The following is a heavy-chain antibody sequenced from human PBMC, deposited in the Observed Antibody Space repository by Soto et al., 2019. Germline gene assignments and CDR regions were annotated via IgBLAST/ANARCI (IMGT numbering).Heavy chain of an antibody. CDR2: INAGNGNT. J-gene: IGHJ6*03. Sequence: VKVSCKASGYTFTSYAMHWVRQAPGQRLEWMGWINAGNGNTKYSQKFQGRVTITRDTSASTAYMELSSLRSEDTAVYYCARMGGYGDYVLRYYMDVWGKGTTVTVSS. V-gene: IGHV1-3*01. CDR3: ARMGGYGDYVLRYYMDV. CDR1: GYTFTSYA. D-gene: IGHD4-17*01.